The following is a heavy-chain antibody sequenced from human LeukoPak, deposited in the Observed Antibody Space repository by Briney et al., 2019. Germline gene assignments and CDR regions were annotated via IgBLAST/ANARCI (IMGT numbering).Heavy chain of an antibody. CDR3: ATQPAAADVDY. D-gene: IGHD2-2*01. V-gene: IGHV3-7*03. J-gene: IGHJ4*02. CDR2: IRQDGNEK. Sequence: GGSLRLSCAGSGFTFSSYWMSWLRQAPGKGLEWVANIRQDGNEKYYVDYVKGRFTISRDNAKKSLYLQMNSLRAEDTAVYYCATQPAAADVDYWGQGTLVTVSS. CDR1: GFTFSSYW.